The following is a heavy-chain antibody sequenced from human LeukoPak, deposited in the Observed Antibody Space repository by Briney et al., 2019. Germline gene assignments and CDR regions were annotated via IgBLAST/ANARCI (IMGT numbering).Heavy chain of an antibody. V-gene: IGHV3-48*03. D-gene: IGHD6-13*01. J-gene: IGHJ4*02. CDR1: GFTFSSYE. Sequence: GGSLRLSCAASGFTFSSYEMNWVRQAPGKWLEWVSYISSSGSTIYYADSVKGRFTISRDNAKNSLYLQMNSLRAEDTAVYYCAAKHSSWYSGFDYWGQGTLVTVSS. CDR2: ISSSGSTI. CDR3: AAKHSSWYSGFDY.